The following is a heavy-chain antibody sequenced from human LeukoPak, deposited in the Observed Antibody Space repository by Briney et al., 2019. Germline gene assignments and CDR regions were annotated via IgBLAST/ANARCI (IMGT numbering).Heavy chain of an antibody. J-gene: IGHJ4*02. CDR3: ARGNNGWFVYFDF. V-gene: IGHV4-59*01. Sequence: SETLSLTCTVSGGSISSYYWSWIRQPPGKELEWIGHVYYKGNTNYSPSLGSRVTMSVDTSKNQFSLRIDSVTAADTAIYYCARGNNGWFVYFDFWGQGILVTVSP. D-gene: IGHD6-19*01. CDR1: GGSISSYY. CDR2: VYYKGNT.